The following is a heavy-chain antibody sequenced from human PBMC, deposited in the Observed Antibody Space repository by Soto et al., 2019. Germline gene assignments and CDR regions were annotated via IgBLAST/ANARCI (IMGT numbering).Heavy chain of an antibody. CDR1: GFTFSSYS. CDR2: ISSGSKTI. V-gene: IGHV3-48*02. CDR3: AREDILGVRSFDY. J-gene: IGHJ4*02. Sequence: EVQLVESGGGLVQRGGSLRLSCAASGFTFSSYSVNWVRQAPGKGLEWVSYISSGSKTIYYADSVKGRFTVSRDNAKNSQYLQMNSLTDGDTAVYYCAREDILGVRSFDYWGRGTLVTVSS. D-gene: IGHD3-10*01.